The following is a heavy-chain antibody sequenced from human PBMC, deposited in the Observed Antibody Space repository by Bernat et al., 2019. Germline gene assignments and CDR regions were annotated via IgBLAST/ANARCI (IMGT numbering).Heavy chain of an antibody. J-gene: IGHJ4*02. D-gene: IGHD6-19*01. CDR3: ARVRKSSGWPCGLSFRD. CDR1: GYTFTNYD. CDR2: MNPNSGNT. V-gene: IGHV1-8*01. Sequence: QVQLVQSGAEVKKPGASVKVSCKASGYTFTNYDVNWVRQATGQGLEWMGWMNPNSGNTGYAQKFQGRVTMTTNTSISTAYMELSSLRSEDTAVYYCARVRKSSGWPCGLSFRDWGQGTLVTVSS.